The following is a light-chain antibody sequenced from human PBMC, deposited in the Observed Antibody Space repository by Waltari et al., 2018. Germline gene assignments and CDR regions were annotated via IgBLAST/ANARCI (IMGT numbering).Light chain of an antibody. CDR3: QTWGTDSRV. J-gene: IGLJ3*02. CDR1: GGHSGNA. V-gene: IGLV4-69*01. Sequence: QLVLTQSPSASASLGASVKLTCTLSGGHSGNAIAWHQQQPEKGPRYLMKLNSDGSHHKGDGIPDRFSGSSSGAERYLSISSVQSEDEADYYCQTWGTDSRVFGGGTKLTDL. CDR2: LNSDGSH.